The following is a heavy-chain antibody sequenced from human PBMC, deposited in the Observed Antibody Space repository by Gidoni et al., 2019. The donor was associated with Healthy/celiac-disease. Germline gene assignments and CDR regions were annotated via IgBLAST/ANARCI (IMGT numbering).Heavy chain of an antibody. CDR2: INPNSGGT. J-gene: IGHJ4*02. V-gene: IGHV1-2*05. D-gene: IGHD5-18*01. CDR3: AREKNTAVAFDF. CDR1: GYTFTDYF. Sequence: QVQLVQSGTEVKKPGASVKVSCKASGYTFTDYFMHWVRQAPGQGLEWMGRINPNSGGTNYAQKFQGRVTMTRDTSISTAYMELSRLTSDDTVVYYCAREKNTAVAFDFWGQGTLVTVSS.